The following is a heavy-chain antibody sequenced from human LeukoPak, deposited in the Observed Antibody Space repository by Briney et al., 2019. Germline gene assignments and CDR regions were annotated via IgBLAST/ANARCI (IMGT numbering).Heavy chain of an antibody. CDR1: GGSISSYY. CDR3: ARLPYPNYYYYYMDV. V-gene: IGHV4-4*09. J-gene: IGHJ6*03. CDR2: IYTSGST. D-gene: IGHD2-2*01. Sequence: SETLSLTCTVSGGSISSYYWSWIRQPPGMGLEWIGYIYTSGSTNYNPSLKSRVTISVDTSKNQFSLKLSSVTAADTAVYYCARLPYPNYYYYYMDVWGKGTTVTVSS.